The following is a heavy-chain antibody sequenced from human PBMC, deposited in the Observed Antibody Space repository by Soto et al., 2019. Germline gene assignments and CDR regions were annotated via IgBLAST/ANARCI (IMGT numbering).Heavy chain of an antibody. CDR1: GFTFSSYA. CDR3: AKPLWRDDYNWGYFDL. V-gene: IGHV3-30-3*02. D-gene: IGHD4-4*01. CDR2: ISYDGSNK. Sequence: QVQLVESGGGVVQPGRSLRLSCAASGFTFSSYAMHWVRQAPGKGLEWVAVISYDGSNKYYTDSVKGRFTISRDNSKHTRYLEMKRLRAEDTAVYYWAKPLWRDDYNWGYFDLWGRGTLFTVSS. J-gene: IGHJ2*01.